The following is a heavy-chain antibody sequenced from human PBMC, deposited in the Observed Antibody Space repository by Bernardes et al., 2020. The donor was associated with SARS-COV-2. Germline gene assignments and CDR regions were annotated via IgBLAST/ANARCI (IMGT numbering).Heavy chain of an antibody. Sequence: ASVKVSCKASGYTFTSYAMNWVRQAPGQGLEWMGWINTNTGNPTYAQGFTGRFVFSLDTSVSTAYLQISSLKAEDTAVYYCARDLVVVAATTYYYYGMDVWGQGTTGTGS. J-gene: IGHJ6*02. D-gene: IGHD2-15*01. CDR2: INTNTGNP. CDR3: ARDLVVVAATTYYYYGMDV. CDR1: GYTFTSYA. V-gene: IGHV7-4-1*02.